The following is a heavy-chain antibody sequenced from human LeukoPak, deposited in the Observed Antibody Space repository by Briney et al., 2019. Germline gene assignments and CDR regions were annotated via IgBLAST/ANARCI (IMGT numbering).Heavy chain of an antibody. J-gene: IGHJ4*02. V-gene: IGHV4-34*01. CDR3: ARISPYCGGDCYSTIFDY. CDR2: INHSGST. Sequence: PSETLSLTCAVYGGSFSGYYWSWIRQPPGKGLEWIGEINHSGSTNYNPFLKSRVTISVDTSKNQFSLKLSSVTAADTAVYYCARISPYCGGDCYSTIFDYWGQGTLVTVSS. CDR1: GGSFSGYY. D-gene: IGHD2-21*02.